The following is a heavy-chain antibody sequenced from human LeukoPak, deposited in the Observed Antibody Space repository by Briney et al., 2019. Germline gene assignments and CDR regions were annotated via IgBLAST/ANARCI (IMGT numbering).Heavy chain of an antibody. V-gene: IGHV4-4*07. CDR2: IYTSANT. J-gene: IGHJ5*02. CDR3: AREADSSSWYEEGWFDP. D-gene: IGHD6-13*01. CDR1: GGSISTYY. Sequence: PSETLSLTCIVSGGSISTYYWSWIRQPAGKGLEWIGRIYTSANTNYNPSLKGRVTMSVDKSKNQFSLKLRSVTAADTAVYYCAREADSSSWYEEGWFDPWGQGTLVTVSS.